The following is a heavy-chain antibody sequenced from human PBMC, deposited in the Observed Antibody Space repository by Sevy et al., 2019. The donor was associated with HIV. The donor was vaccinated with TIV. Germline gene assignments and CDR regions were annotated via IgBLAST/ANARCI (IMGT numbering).Heavy chain of an antibody. CDR1: GFTFSDYS. J-gene: IGHJ4*02. CDR3: ARGGDFLLTD. V-gene: IGHV3-30*02. Sequence: GGSLRPSCAASGFTFSDYSMHWVRQAPGKGLERVAFIRYDGTRKDYADSVKGRFTISRDNSKKTLFLQMNSLRAEDTAVYYCARGGDFLLTDWGQGALVTVSS. D-gene: IGHD2-21*01. CDR2: IRYDGTRK.